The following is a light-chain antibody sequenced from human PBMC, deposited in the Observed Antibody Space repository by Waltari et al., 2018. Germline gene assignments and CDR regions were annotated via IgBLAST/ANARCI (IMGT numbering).Light chain of an antibody. CDR3: SSYTTRGTVV. J-gene: IGLJ2*01. Sequence: QSALTQPASMSGSPGQSITIPCHGTDNDLAPYNYVPWYQQHPGKVPKLIIYDVTLRPSGVSYRFSGSKSGNTASLSISALQAEDEAGYYCSSYTTRGTVVFGGGTTLTV. CDR2: DVT. V-gene: IGLV2-14*01. CDR1: DNDLAPYNY.